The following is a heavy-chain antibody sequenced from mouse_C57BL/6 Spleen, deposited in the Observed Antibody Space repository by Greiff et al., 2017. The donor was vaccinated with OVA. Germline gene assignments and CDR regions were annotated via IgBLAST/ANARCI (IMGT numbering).Heavy chain of an antibody. CDR2: ILPGSGST. CDR3: ERHVLFYYYGSSSYYFDY. Sequence: QVQLQQSGAELMKPGASVKLSCKATGYTFTGYWIEWVKQRPGHGLEWIGEILPGSGSTNYNEKFKGKATFTADTSSNTAYMQLSSLTTEDSAISYCERHVLFYYYGSSSYYFDYWGQGTTLTVSS. CDR1: GYTFTGYW. D-gene: IGHD1-1*01. V-gene: IGHV1-9*01. J-gene: IGHJ2*01.